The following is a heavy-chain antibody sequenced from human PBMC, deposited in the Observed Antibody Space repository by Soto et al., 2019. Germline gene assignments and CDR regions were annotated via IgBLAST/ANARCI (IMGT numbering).Heavy chain of an antibody. V-gene: IGHV4-30-4*01. CDR3: AREVIRDYYDSSGFFVDY. J-gene: IGHJ4*02. Sequence: QVQLQESGPGLVKPSQTLSLTCTVSGGSISSGDYFWSWIRQPPGQGLEWIGYIYNDGSTYYDPSLQSRVTISVDTSKNQFSLKLTSVTAADTAVYYCAREVIRDYYDSSGFFVDYWGQGTLVTVSS. CDR1: GGSISSGDYF. D-gene: IGHD3-22*01. CDR2: IYNDGST.